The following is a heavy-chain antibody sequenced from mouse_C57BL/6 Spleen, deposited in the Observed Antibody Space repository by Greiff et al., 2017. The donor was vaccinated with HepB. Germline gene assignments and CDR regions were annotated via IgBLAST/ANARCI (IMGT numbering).Heavy chain of an antibody. V-gene: IGHV1-53*01. CDR1: GYTFTSYW. J-gene: IGHJ1*03. Sequence: VKLMESGTELVKPGASVKLSCKASGYTFTSYWMHWVKQRPGQGLEWIGNINPSNGGTNYNEKFKSKATLTVDKSSSTAYMQLSSLTSEDSAVYYCASGGRYGSSYWYFDVWGTGTTVTVSS. CDR3: ASGGRYGSSYWYFDV. CDR2: INPSNGGT. D-gene: IGHD1-1*01.